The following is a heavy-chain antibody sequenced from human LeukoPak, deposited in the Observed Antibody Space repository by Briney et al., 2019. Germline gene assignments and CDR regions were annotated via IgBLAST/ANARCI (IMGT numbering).Heavy chain of an antibody. CDR2: IYPHSGGT. D-gene: IGHD3-3*01. V-gene: IGHV1-2*02. J-gene: IGHJ4*02. CDR3: ARVLLVFGVSLPGY. Sequence: ASVKVSRKASGYTFTGYCLHWVRQAPGQGLEWMGWIYPHSGGTNYAQQFQGRVTMTMDTSISTAYMELSRLRSGDTAVYYCARVLLVFGVSLPGYWGQETLVTVSS. CDR1: GYTFTGYC.